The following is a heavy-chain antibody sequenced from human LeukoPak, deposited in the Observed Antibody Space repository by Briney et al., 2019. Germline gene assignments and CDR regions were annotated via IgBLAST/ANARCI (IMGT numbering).Heavy chain of an antibody. J-gene: IGHJ4*02. CDR2: ISSSGSTI. CDR3: ASPYSSSWYS. CDR1: GFTFNNAW. Sequence: GGSLRLSCAASGFTFNNAWMSWVRQAPGKGLEWVSYISSSGSTIYYADSVKGRFTISRDNAKNSLYLQVNSLRAEDTAVYYCASPYSSSWYSWGQGTLVTVSS. D-gene: IGHD6-13*01. V-gene: IGHV3-11*04.